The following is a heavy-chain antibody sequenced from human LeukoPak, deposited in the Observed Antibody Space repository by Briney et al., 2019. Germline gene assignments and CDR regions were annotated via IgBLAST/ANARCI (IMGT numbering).Heavy chain of an antibody. Sequence: GGSLRLSCAASGFTFSSYAMSWVRQAPGKGLEWVSAISGSGGSTYYADSVKGRFTISRDNSKSTLYLQMNSLRAEDTAVYYCAKVNYYDSSGDFDYWGQGTLVTVSS. D-gene: IGHD3-22*01. CDR3: AKVNYYDSSGDFDY. CDR2: ISGSGGST. V-gene: IGHV3-23*01. J-gene: IGHJ4*02. CDR1: GFTFSSYA.